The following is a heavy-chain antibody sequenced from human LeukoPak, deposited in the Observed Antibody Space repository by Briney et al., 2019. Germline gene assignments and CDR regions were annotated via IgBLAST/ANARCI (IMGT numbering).Heavy chain of an antibody. CDR1: GGSISSYY. V-gene: IGHV4-59*12. CDR2: IYYSGST. D-gene: IGHD4-17*01. Sequence: SETLSLTCTVSGGSISSYYWSWIRQPPGKGLEWIGYIYYSGSTNYNPSLKSRVTISVDTSKNQFSLKLSSVTAADTAVYYCAREKAHDYGVPRDAFDIWGQGTMVTVSS. CDR3: AREKAHDYGVPRDAFDI. J-gene: IGHJ3*02.